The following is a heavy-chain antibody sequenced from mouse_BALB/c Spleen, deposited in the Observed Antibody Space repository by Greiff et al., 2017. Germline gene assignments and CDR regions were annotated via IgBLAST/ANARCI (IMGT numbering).Heavy chain of an antibody. CDR1: GFTFSSFG. D-gene: IGHD1-2*01. Sequence: EVQLVESGGGLVQPGGSRKLSCAASGFTFSSFGMHWVRQAPEKGLEWVAYISSGSSTIYYADTVKGRFTISRDNPKNTLFLQMTSLRSEDTAMYYCARSHGYHFDVWGAGTTVTVSS. CDR2: ISSGSSTI. V-gene: IGHV5-17*02. CDR3: ARSHGYHFDV. J-gene: IGHJ1*01.